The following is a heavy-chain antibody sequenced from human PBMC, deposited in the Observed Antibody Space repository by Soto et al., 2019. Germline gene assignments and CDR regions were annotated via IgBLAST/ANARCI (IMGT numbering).Heavy chain of an antibody. CDR3: VKEKTPRVSHSLDI. CDR2: ISYGGGAQ. J-gene: IGHJ3*02. V-gene: IGHV3-30*18. Sequence: QVQLVESGGGVVQPGRSLRLSCATSGFTFSNYGMQWVRQAPGKGLEWVAVISYGGGAQYYADSVKGRFTISRDNSKNTLSLEMNSLRAEDTAVYYCVKEKTPRVSHSLDIWGQGIMVTVSS. D-gene: IGHD6-13*01. CDR1: GFTFSNYG.